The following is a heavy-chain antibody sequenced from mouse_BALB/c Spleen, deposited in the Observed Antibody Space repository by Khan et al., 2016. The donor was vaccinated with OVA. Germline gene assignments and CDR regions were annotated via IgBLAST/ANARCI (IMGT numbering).Heavy chain of an antibody. CDR1: GYTFTEYT. CDR3: ARDEGGH. CDR2: INPKNGVT. J-gene: IGHJ4*01. Sequence: EVQLHQSGPELVKPGASVKISCKTSGYTFTEYTLHWVKQSPGKSLEWIGVINPKNGVTSYNQKFKGKATLTVDKSSSTAYMEFRRLTSEDAAVYDSARDEGGHWGQGTSVTVSS. V-gene: IGHV1-18*01.